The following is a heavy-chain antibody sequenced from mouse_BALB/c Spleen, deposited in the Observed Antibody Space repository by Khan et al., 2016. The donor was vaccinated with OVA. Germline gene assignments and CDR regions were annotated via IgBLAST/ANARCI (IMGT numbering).Heavy chain of an antibody. D-gene: IGHD1-1*01. Sequence: EVQLQESGPGLVKPSQSLSLTCTVTGYSITSGYAWNWIRQFPGNKLEWVGYISYSGGTSYNPSLKSRISITRDTSKNQFFLQLNSVTTEDTATYYCARGNYYGYYCDYWGQGTTLTVSS. V-gene: IGHV3-2*02. CDR3: ARGNYYGYYCDY. CDR1: GYSITSGYA. J-gene: IGHJ2*01. CDR2: ISYSGGT.